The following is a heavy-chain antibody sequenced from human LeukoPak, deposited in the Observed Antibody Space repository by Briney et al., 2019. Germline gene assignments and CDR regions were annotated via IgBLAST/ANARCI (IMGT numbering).Heavy chain of an antibody. CDR3: AKADSSGYYDRYFDY. CDR2: ISWNSGSI. Sequence: GRSLRLSCAASGFTFDDYAMHWVRQAPGKGLEWVSGISWNSGSIGYADSVKGRFTISRDNAKNSLYLQMNSLRAEDTALYYCAKADSSGYYDRYFDYWGQGTLVTVSS. CDR1: GFTFDDYA. D-gene: IGHD3-22*01. V-gene: IGHV3-9*01. J-gene: IGHJ4*02.